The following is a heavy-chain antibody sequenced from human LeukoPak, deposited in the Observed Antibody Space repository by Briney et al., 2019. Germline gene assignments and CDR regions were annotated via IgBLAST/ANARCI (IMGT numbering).Heavy chain of an antibody. Sequence: SQTLSLTCAISGDSVSTNSAAWNWIRQSPSRGLEWLGRTYFRYKWYSDYAVSVKSHITINPDTSKNRFSLQLNSVTPEDTAVYFCARGRDGYNYFDYWGQGTLVTVSS. V-gene: IGHV6-1*01. CDR1: GDSVSTNSAA. CDR2: TYFRYKWYS. CDR3: ARGRDGYNYFDY. D-gene: IGHD5-24*01. J-gene: IGHJ4*02.